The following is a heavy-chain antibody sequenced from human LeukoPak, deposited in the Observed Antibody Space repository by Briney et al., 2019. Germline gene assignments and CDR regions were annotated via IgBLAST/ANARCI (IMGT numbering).Heavy chain of an antibody. CDR2: ISSSSIYR. D-gene: IGHD3-16*01. CDR3: ARVQQGGYFDN. CDR1: GFTFSSYS. V-gene: IGHV3-21*01. J-gene: IGHJ4*02. Sequence: GGSLRLSCAASGFTFSSYSMNWVRQAPGKGLEWVSSISSSSIYRYYADSAKGRFTISRDNAKKSLYLQMNSLRVEDTAVYYCARVQQGGYFDNWVQGTLVTVSS.